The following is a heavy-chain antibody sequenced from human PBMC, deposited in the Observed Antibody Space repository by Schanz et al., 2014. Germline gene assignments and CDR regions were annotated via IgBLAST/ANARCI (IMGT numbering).Heavy chain of an antibody. Sequence: QVQLQESGPGLLKPSGTLSLTCAVSGASISSNNWWTWVRQSPGKGLDWIGEIFHTGSTKYNPSLKSRVTVSMDNSNNQLSLKVSSVTAADTAIYYCARGDISGYNGGLMDTWGQGTLVTVSS. CDR3: ARGDISGYNGGLMDT. CDR2: IFHTGST. J-gene: IGHJ5*02. CDR1: GASISSNNW. V-gene: IGHV4-4*02. D-gene: IGHD5-12*01.